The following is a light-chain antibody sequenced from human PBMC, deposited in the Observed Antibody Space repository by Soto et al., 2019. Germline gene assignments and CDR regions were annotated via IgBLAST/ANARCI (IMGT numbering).Light chain of an antibody. CDR2: GAS. J-gene: IGKJ4*01. V-gene: IGKV3-20*01. CDR3: QQYGNVPLT. Sequence: EIVLTQSPGTLSLSAGERATLSCRASQSVSSSYLAWYQQKPGQAPRLLIYGASSRATGIPDRFSGSGSGTDFTLTISRLEPEDFAVYYCQQYGNVPLTFGGGTKVDI. CDR1: QSVSSSY.